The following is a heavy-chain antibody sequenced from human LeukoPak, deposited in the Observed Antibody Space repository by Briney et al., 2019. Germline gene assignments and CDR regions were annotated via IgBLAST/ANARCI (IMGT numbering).Heavy chain of an antibody. CDR2: INLSGST. CDR1: GGSFSGYY. D-gene: IGHD5-24*01. J-gene: IGHJ4*02. Sequence: SETLSLTCAVYGGSFSGYYWSWVRQPPGKGLEWIAEINLSGSTDYNPSLKRRVTISIDTSKNQFSLNLSSVTAADTAVYYCASRASGWPLGYWGQGTLVTASS. CDR3: ASRASGWPLGY. V-gene: IGHV4-34*01.